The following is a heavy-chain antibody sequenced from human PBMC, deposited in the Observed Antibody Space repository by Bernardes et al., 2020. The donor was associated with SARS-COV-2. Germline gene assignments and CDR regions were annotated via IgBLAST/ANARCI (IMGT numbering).Heavy chain of an antibody. V-gene: IGHV3-43D*03. Sequence: GGSLRLSCAASGFTFDDFAMHWVRQAPGKGLEWVSFISWNSGTIYYADSVRGRFTISRDNSKNSLYLQMNSLKTEDTALYYCVKEDPGRGPPVFDYWGQGTLVTVSS. CDR1: GFTFDDFA. J-gene: IGHJ4*02. D-gene: IGHD1-26*01. CDR3: VKEDPGRGPPVFDY. CDR2: ISWNSGTI.